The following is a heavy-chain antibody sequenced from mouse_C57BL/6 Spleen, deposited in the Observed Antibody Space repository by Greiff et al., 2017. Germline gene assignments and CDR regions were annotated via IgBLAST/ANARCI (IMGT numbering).Heavy chain of an antibody. D-gene: IGHD1-1*01. CDR3: AGDYGSSPAWFAY. Sequence: EVKLMESGGGLVKPGGSLKLSCAASGFTFSSYAMSWVRQTPEKRLEWVATISDGGSYTYYPDNVKGRFTISRDNAKNNLYLQMSHLKSEDTAMYYCAGDYGSSPAWFAYWGQGTLVTVSA. CDR2: ISDGGSYT. V-gene: IGHV5-4*03. CDR1: GFTFSSYA. J-gene: IGHJ3*01.